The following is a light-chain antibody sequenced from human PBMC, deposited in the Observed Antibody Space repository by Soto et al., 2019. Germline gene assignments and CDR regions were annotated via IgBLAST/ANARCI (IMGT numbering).Light chain of an antibody. V-gene: IGKV3-20*01. Sequence: IVLTQSPGTLSLSPGERATLSCRASQSVSNNYLAWYQQKPGQAPRLLIYGASNRATGIPDRFSGSGSGTDFTLTISSLQSEDFAVYYCQQYDNWPPAFGQGTKVDI. CDR3: QQYDNWPPA. J-gene: IGKJ1*01. CDR1: QSVSNNY. CDR2: GAS.